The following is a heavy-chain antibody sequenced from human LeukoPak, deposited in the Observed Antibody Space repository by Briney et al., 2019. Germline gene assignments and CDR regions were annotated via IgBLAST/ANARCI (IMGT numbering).Heavy chain of an antibody. J-gene: IGHJ6*03. V-gene: IGHV5-51*01. CDR1: GYFFTSYW. D-gene: IGHD2-2*01. Sequence: GESLQISCKGSGYFFTSYWIGCVRQLPGKSLQWMGIIYPDDSDTRYSPSFQGQVTISADKSISTAYLQWSSLKASDTAMYYCARQRIVVVPAASFYYYYYMDVWGKGTTVTVSS. CDR3: ARQRIVVVPAASFYYYYYMDV. CDR2: IYPDDSDT.